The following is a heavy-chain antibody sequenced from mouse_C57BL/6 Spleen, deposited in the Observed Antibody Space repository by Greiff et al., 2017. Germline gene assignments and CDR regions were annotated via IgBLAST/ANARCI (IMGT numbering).Heavy chain of an antibody. V-gene: IGHV14-2*01. CDR1: GFNIKDYY. CDR2: IDPEDGET. CDR3: ARTTVVATAWFAY. D-gene: IGHD1-1*01. J-gene: IGHJ3*01. Sequence: VHVKQSGAELVKPGASVKLSCTASGFNIKDYYMHWVKQRTEQGLEWIGRIDPEDGETKYAPKFQGKATITADTSSNTAYLQLSSLTSEDTAVYYCARTTVVATAWFAYWGQGTLVTVSA.